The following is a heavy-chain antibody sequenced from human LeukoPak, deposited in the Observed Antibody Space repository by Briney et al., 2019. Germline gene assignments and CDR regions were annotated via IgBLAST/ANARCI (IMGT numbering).Heavy chain of an antibody. CDR2: IKQDGSEK. D-gene: IGHD1-26*01. J-gene: IGHJ4*02. Sequence: GALILSCAASGFTFSRYWMSWVRQAPGKGLEWVANIKQDGSEKDYVDSVKGRFTISRDNAKNSLYLQMNSLRAEDTAVYYCARDANLMWEYWGQGTLVTVSS. V-gene: IGHV3-7*01. CDR3: ARDANLMWEY. CDR1: GFTFSRYW.